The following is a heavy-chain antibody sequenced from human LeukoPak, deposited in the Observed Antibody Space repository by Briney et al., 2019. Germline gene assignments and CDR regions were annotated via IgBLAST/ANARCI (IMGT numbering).Heavy chain of an antibody. Sequence: GGTLRLSCAASGFTFSSYSMNWVRQAPGKGLEWVSAISGSGGSTYYADSVKGRFTISRDNSKNTLYLQMNSLRAEDTAVYYCAKDSHYGDYVPYAFDIWGQGTMVTVSS. CDR1: GFTFSSYS. CDR3: AKDSHYGDYVPYAFDI. D-gene: IGHD4-17*01. CDR2: ISGSGGST. J-gene: IGHJ3*02. V-gene: IGHV3-23*01.